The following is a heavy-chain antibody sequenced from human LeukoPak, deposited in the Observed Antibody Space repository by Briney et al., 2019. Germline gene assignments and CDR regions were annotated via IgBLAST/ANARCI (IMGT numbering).Heavy chain of an antibody. CDR2: FDPEDGET. CDR1: GYTLTELS. D-gene: IGHD3-9*01. J-gene: IGHJ4*02. CDR3: ATAPRYYDTLTALFDY. V-gene: IGHV1-24*01. Sequence: ASVKVSCKVSGYTLTELSMHWVRQAPGKGLEWMGGFDPEDGETIYAQKFQGRVTMTEDTSTDTAYMELSSLRSEDTAVYYCATAPRYYDTLTALFDYWGQGTLVTVSS.